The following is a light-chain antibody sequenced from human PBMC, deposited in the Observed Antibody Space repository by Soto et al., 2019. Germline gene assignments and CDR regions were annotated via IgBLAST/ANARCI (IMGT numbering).Light chain of an antibody. CDR2: GAS. V-gene: IGKV3-20*01. Sequence: EIVLTQSPGTLSLSPGERVTLSCRASQSVGSRYLAWYQQKPGQAPRLIIHGASSRATGVPDRITGSGSGTDFTLSISRLEPEDFAVYYCQQYGGSTRTFGQGTKVDI. CDR1: QSVGSRY. J-gene: IGKJ1*01. CDR3: QQYGGSTRT.